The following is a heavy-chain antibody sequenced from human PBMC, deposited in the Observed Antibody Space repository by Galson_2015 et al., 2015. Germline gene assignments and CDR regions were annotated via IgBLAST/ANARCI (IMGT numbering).Heavy chain of an antibody. CDR2: FSPGDSDT. CDR3: ARTMYTSGYFAYFDH. CDR1: EYTFTNYY. V-gene: IGHV5-51*03. Sequence: QSGAEVKKPGESLKISCRVSEYTFTNYYISWVRQMPGKGLEWMGIFSPGDSDTRYNPSSQGQVTISADKSSNTAYLQWSSLEASDTAIYYCARTMYTSGYFAYFDHWGQGTLVTVSS. J-gene: IGHJ4*02. D-gene: IGHD6-19*01.